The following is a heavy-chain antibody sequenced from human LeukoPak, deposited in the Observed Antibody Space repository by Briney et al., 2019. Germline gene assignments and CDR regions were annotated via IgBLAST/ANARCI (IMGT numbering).Heavy chain of an antibody. CDR3: ARAPIRRSYSSGRYRRFDY. CDR1: GGSFSGYY. Sequence: SETLSLTCAVYGGSFSGYYWSWIRQPPGKGLEWIGEINHSGSTNYNPSLKSRVTISVDTSKNQFSLKLSSVTAADTAVYYCARAPIRRSYSSGRYRRFDYWGQGTLVTVSS. J-gene: IGHJ4*02. CDR2: INHSGST. D-gene: IGHD6-19*01. V-gene: IGHV4-34*01.